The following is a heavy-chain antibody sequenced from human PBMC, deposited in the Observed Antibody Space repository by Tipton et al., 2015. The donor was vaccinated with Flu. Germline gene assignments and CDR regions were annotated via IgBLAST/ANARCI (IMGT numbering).Heavy chain of an antibody. Sequence: GSLRLSCTASGFTFSDFAMNWVRQAPGKGLEWVSFITGSGSDIYYADSVKGRFTISRDNSKNTLYLQMNTLRGDDTALYFCSREIDGAPGYWYFDVWGRGTLVTVSS. CDR2: ITGSGSDI. CDR1: GFTFSDFA. V-gene: IGHV3-23*01. J-gene: IGHJ2*01. D-gene: IGHD6-13*01. CDR3: SREIDGAPGYWYFDV.